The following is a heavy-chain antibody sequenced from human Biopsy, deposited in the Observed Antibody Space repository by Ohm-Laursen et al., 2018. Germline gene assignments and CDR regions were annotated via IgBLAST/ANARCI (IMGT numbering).Heavy chain of an antibody. V-gene: IGHV4-59*08. J-gene: IGHJ3*02. CDR3: AKHGSGWTGDDAFHI. CDR2: ISYSRDT. CDR1: GGSISGSS. D-gene: IGHD6-19*01. Sequence: PSETLSLICTVSGGSISGSSWSWIRQAPGKGLEWIGYISYSRDTNYNPSLKSRITISVDTSKNQFSLKLTSVTAADTAVYYCAKHGSGWTGDDAFHIWGQGTMVTVSS.